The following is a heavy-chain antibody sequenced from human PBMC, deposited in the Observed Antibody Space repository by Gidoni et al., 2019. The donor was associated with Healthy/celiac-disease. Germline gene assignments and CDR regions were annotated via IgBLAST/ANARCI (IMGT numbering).Heavy chain of an antibody. CDR3: ARGRIAAAVPPLFWFDP. Sequence: QLQLQESGSGLVKPSQTLSLTCAVSGGSISSGGYSWSWIRQPPGKGLEWIGYIYHSGSTYYNPSLKSRVTISVDRSKNQFSLKLSSVTAADTAVYYCARGRIAAAVPPLFWFDPWGQGTLVTVSS. CDR2: IYHSGST. V-gene: IGHV4-30-2*01. CDR1: GGSISSGGYS. D-gene: IGHD6-13*01. J-gene: IGHJ5*02.